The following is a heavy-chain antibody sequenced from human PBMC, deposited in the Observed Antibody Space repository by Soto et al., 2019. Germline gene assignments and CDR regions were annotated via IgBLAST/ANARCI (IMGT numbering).Heavy chain of an antibody. D-gene: IGHD3-22*01. Sequence: SETLSLTCTVPGGSISSYYWSWIRQPPGKGLEWIGYIYYSGSTNYNPSLKSRVTISVDTSKNQFSLKLSSVTAADTAVYYCARRRPDYYDSSGYYPKGAFDIWGQGTMVTGSS. CDR2: IYYSGST. J-gene: IGHJ3*02. CDR3: ARRRPDYYDSSGYYPKGAFDI. V-gene: IGHV4-59*01. CDR1: GGSISSYY.